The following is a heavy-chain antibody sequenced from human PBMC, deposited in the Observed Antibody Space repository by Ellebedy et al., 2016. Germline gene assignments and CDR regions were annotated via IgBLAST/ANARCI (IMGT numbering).Heavy chain of an antibody. J-gene: IGHJ4*02. V-gene: IGHV4-39*02. CDR3: AREVIAARSAYEY. D-gene: IGHD6-6*01. CDR1: GGSISSSSCY. Sequence: SETLSLTXIVSGGSISSSSCYWGWIRQPPGKGLEWIGSIHYSGSTYYNPPLKSRVTISVDTSKNQFSLNLNSVTAADTAVYYCAREVIAARSAYEYWGQGTLVSVSS. CDR2: IHYSGST.